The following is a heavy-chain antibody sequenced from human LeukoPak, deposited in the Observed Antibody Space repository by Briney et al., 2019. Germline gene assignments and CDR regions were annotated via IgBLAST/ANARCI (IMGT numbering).Heavy chain of an antibody. Sequence: SGTLSLTCAVSGGSISSSSYFWGWIRQPPGKGLAWIGSIYYSGSTYYNPSLKSRVTISVDTSKNQFSLKLSSVTAADTAVYYCARVTYYYDSSGYYRPYYYYYMDVWGKGTTVTISS. CDR2: IYYSGST. D-gene: IGHD3-22*01. CDR3: ARVTYYYDSSGYYRPYYYYYMDV. J-gene: IGHJ6*03. V-gene: IGHV4-39*07. CDR1: GGSISSSSYF.